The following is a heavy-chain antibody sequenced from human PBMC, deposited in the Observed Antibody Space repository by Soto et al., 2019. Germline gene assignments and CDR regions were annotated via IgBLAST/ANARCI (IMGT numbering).Heavy chain of an antibody. V-gene: IGHV4-34*01. J-gene: IGHJ6*02. Sequence: PSETLSLTCAVYGGSFSGYYWCWIRQPPGKGLEWIGEINHSGSTNYNPSLKSRVTISVDTSKNQFSLKLSSVTAADTAVYYCARGLRDSGSSSLPYYYYYGMDVWGQGTTVTVSS. CDR2: INHSGST. CDR1: GGSFSGYY. D-gene: IGHD1-26*01. CDR3: ARGLRDSGSSSLPYYYYYGMDV.